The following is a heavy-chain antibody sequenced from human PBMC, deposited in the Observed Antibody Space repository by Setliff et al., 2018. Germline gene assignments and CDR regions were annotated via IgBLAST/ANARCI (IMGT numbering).Heavy chain of an antibody. J-gene: IGHJ2*01. V-gene: IGHV4-59*11. CDR3: ARNPDFLQYSFDL. CDR2: MYNSGST. Sequence: SETLSLTCTVSDGSSSSHYWSWIRQPPGKGLEWIGYMYNSGSTNYNPSLKSRVTISVDRSKNQFSLKLTSVTAADTAVYYCARNPDFLQYSFDLWGRGTLVTV. D-gene: IGHD1-26*01. CDR1: DGSSSSHY.